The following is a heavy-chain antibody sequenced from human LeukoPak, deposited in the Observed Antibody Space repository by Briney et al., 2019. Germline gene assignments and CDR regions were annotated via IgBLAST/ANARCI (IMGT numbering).Heavy chain of an antibody. CDR3: ARVKGAGYYYDSRGYSY. CDR2: INHSGST. Sequence: SETLSLTCAAYGGSFSGYYWSWIRQPPGKGLEWIGEINHSGSTNYNPSLKSRVTISVDTSKNQFSLKLSSVTAADTAVYYCARVKGAGYYYDSRGYSYWGQGTLVTVSS. V-gene: IGHV4-34*01. D-gene: IGHD3-22*01. J-gene: IGHJ4*02. CDR1: GGSFSGYY.